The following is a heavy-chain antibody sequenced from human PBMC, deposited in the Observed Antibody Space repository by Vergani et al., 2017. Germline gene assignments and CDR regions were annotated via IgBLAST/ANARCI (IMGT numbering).Heavy chain of an antibody. J-gene: IGHJ5*01. CDR1: GFTFSSYS. Sequence: EVQLVESGGGLVQPGGSLRLSCAASGFTFSSYSMNWVRQAPGKGLEWVSYISSSSSTIYYADSVKGRFTISRDNAKNSLYLQMNSLRAEDTAVYYCASDLATVIRGPAWGFDCWSQGTLVTVSS. CDR3: ASDLATVIRGPAWGFDC. D-gene: IGHD5-12*01. V-gene: IGHV3-48*01. CDR2: ISSSSSTI.